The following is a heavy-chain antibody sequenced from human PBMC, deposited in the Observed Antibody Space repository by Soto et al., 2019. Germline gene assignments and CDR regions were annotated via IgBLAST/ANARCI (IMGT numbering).Heavy chain of an antibody. CDR3: ASSTAAMWGYYYYYGMDV. V-gene: IGHV1-2*04. CDR1: GYTFTGYY. D-gene: IGHD2-2*01. CDR2: INPNSGST. Sequence: QVQLVQSGAEVKKPGASVKVSCKASGYTFTGYYMHWVRQAPGQGLEWMGWINPNSGSTNYAQKFQGWVTMTRDTTISTAYRELSRMRSDDTAVYYCASSTAAMWGYYYYYGMDVLSKGTTFTVSS. J-gene: IGHJ6*04.